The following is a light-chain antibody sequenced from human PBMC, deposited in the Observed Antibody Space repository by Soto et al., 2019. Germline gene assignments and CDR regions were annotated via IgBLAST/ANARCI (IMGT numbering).Light chain of an antibody. CDR2: GAS. J-gene: IGKJ5*01. CDR3: QQYHKWPPIT. CDR1: QSVDGY. V-gene: IGKV3-15*01. Sequence: EVVMTHSPGTLSVSLCESATLSFSASQSVDGYLAWYQQKPGQAPRLLIYGASTRATGVTARFRGGGSGTEFTLTISSLQSEDSAVYYCQQYHKWPPITFGQGTRLEIK.